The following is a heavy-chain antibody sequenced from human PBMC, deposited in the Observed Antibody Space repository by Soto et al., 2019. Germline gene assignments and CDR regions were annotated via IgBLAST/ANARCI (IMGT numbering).Heavy chain of an antibody. D-gene: IGHD2-2*01. CDR2: IYWDDGK. V-gene: IGHV2-5*02. CDR1: GFSLSTSGVG. J-gene: IGHJ5*02. CDR3: AHRQGDAMIAGFDP. Sequence: QITLKESGPPLVKPTQTLTLTCTFSGFSLSTSGVGVGWIRQPPGKALEWLALIYWDDGKRYNPSLKSRLTITKDTSKSQVVLTVTNMDPVDTATYYGAHRQGDAMIAGFDPWGQGTLVTGSS.